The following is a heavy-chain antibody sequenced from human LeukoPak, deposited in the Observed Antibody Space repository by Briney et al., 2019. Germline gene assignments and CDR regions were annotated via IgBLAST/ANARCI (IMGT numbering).Heavy chain of an antibody. CDR3: AKDDDWGRYKH. D-gene: IGHD3-16*01. Sequence: GGSLRLSCEASGFIVSNYEMNWVRQAPGKGLEWVSGISPSGDITYYTDSVRGRFTISRDNFKNTLSLQVNSLRAEDTAMYYCAKDDDWGRYKHWGQGTLVTVSS. CDR1: GFIVSNYE. CDR2: ISPSGDIT. V-gene: IGHV3-23*01. J-gene: IGHJ1*01.